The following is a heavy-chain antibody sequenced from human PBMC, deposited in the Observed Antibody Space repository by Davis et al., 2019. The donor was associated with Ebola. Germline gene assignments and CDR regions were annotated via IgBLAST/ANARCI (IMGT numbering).Heavy chain of an antibody. J-gene: IGHJ4*02. D-gene: IGHD2-2*01. Sequence: ASVKVSCKASGYTFTGYYMHWVRQAPGQGLEWMGWINPNSGGTNYTQKFQGRVTMTRDTSISTAYMGLSRLRSDDTAVYYCARDGDIVVVPAANPGTLWGQGTLVTVSS. CDR3: ARDGDIVVVPAANPGTL. CDR1: GYTFTGYY. V-gene: IGHV1-2*02. CDR2: INPNSGGT.